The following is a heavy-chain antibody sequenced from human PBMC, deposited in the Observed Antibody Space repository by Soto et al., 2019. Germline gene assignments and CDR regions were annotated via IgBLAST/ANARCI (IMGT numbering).Heavy chain of an antibody. CDR1: GFTFSSYS. D-gene: IGHD2-2*02. J-gene: IGHJ6*03. CDR3: ARDYTDIVVVPAAISRTDYYYYMDV. V-gene: IGHV3-48*01. CDR2: ISSSSSTI. Sequence: GGSLRLSCAASGFTFSSYSMNWVRQAPGKGLEWVSYISSSSSTIYYADSVKGRFTISRDNAKNSLYLQMNSLRAEDTAVYYCARDYTDIVVVPAAISRTDYYYYMDVWGKGTTVTVSS.